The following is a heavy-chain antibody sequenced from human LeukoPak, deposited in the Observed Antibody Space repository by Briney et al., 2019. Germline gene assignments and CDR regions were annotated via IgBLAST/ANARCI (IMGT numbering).Heavy chain of an antibody. J-gene: IGHJ4*02. Sequence: ASVKVSCKASGYTFTGYYIHWVRQAPGQGLECMGWINPNSGGTKYAQKFQGRVTMTRDTSISTAYMEVKRLTSDDKAVYYCARDGAHIVVVTAISNFDNWGQGTLVTVSS. CDR1: GYTFTGYY. CDR3: ARDGAHIVVVTAISNFDN. CDR2: INPNSGGT. V-gene: IGHV1-2*02. D-gene: IGHD2-21*02.